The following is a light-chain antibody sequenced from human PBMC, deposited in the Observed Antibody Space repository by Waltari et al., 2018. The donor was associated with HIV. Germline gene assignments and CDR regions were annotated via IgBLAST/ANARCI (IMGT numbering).Light chain of an antibody. Sequence: QSPLTQPASVSGSPGPSITISCTGTSSHVGGYDYVSWYQQHPGKAPKLMIYEVSNRPSGVSNRFSGSKSGNTASLTISGLQAEDEADYSCSSYTSSSSDVFGTGTKVTVL. V-gene: IGLV2-14*01. J-gene: IGLJ1*01. CDR1: SSHVGGYDY. CDR2: EVS. CDR3: SSYTSSSSDV.